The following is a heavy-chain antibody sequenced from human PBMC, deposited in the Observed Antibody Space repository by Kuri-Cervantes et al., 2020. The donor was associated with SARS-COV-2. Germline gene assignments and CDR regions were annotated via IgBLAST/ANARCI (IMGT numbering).Heavy chain of an antibody. V-gene: IGHV4-39*01. J-gene: IGHJ5*02. CDR3: ARQMMSSITIFGVVITRNWFVP. Sequence: SETLSLTCTVSGGSISSSSYYWGWIRQPPGKGLEWIGSIYYSGSTYYNPSLKSRVTISVDTSKNQFSLKLSSVTAADTAVYYCARQMMSSITIFGVVITRNWFVPWGQGTLVTVSS. CDR1: GGSISSSSYY. D-gene: IGHD3-3*01. CDR2: IYYSGST.